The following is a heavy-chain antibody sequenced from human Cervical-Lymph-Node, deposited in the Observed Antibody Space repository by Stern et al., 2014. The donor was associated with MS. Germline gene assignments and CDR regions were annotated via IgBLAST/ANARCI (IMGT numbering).Heavy chain of an antibody. V-gene: IGHV1-2*04. J-gene: IGHJ6*02. CDR2: INPNKGGT. D-gene: IGHD1-1*01. Sequence: VQLVQSGAEVKNPGASVQVSCKASGYTFTDYYMQWMRQAPGQGLEWMGWINPNKGGTKSAQKFQGWVTMTRDTSTSTAYMELSRLRSDDTAIYYCARASTTANNYYDGVDVWGQGTTVTVTS. CDR3: ARASTTANNYYDGVDV. CDR1: GYTFTDYY.